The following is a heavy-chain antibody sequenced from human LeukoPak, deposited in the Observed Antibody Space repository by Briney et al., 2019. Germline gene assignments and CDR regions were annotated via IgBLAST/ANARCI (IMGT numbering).Heavy chain of an antibody. CDR2: TKHDGSEK. Sequence: GGSLRLYCVASRFTFSSYWMSWVRQPPGKGLEWVATTKHDGSEKYYVDSVKGRFTISRDNAENLPYLEMNSLRAEDTAVYYCARVRLGAAYLDYLGQGNMVTVSS. D-gene: IGHD3-10*01. V-gene: IGHV3-7*01. CDR1: RFTFSSYW. J-gene: IGHJ4*02. CDR3: ARVRLGAAYLDY.